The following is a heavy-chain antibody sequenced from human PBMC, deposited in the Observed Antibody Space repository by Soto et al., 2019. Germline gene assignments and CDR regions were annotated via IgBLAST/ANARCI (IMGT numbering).Heavy chain of an antibody. CDR1: GFTFSGYA. D-gene: IGHD1-7*01. Sequence: EVQLSESGGGLVQPGGSLRLSCAASGFTFSGYAMNWVRQAPGKGREWVSGSSANGDRTSYADSVRGRFTISRANSRKKMLVQINVLRAEDSAMYYCVRNSDGTASVVVAWGQGTLVTVSS. CDR2: SSANGDRT. V-gene: IGHV3-23*01. J-gene: IGHJ5*02. CDR3: VRNSDGTASVVVA.